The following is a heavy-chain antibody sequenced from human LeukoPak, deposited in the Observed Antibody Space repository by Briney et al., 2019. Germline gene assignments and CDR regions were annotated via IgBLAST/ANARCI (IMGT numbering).Heavy chain of an antibody. CDR2: VSGSGGRT. J-gene: IGHJ4*02. D-gene: IGHD3-22*01. CDR1: GLTLSNYG. CDR3: AKRGVVIRVILVGFHKEAYYFDS. Sequence: PGGSLRLSCAVSGLTLSNYGMSWVRQAPGKGREWVAGVSGSGGRTNYADSVKGRFTISRDNPKNTIYLQMNSLRAEDTAVYFCAKRGVVIRVILVGFHKEAYYFDSWGQGALVTVSS. V-gene: IGHV3-23*01.